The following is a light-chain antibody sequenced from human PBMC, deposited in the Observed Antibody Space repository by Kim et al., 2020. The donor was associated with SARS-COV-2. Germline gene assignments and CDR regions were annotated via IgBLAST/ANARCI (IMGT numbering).Light chain of an antibody. V-gene: IGLV4-69*01. Sequence: QPVLTQSPSASASLGASVKLTCILSSGHTRYAIAWHQQQPEKGPRYLMKVNNDGSHSKGDGISDRFSGSSSGAERYLTISSLQSEDEADYYCQTWDSGIRVFGGGTKVTVL. J-gene: IGLJ3*02. CDR3: QTWDSGIRV. CDR1: SGHTRYA. CDR2: VNNDGSH.